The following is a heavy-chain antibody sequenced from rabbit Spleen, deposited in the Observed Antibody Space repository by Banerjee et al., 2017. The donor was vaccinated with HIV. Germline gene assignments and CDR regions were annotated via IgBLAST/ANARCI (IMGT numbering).Heavy chain of an antibody. J-gene: IGHJ4*01. CDR2: VYIIDNSL. D-gene: IGHD8-1*01. Sequence: QSLEESGGDLVKPEGSLTLTCTASGFSFSSAYNMCWVRQAPGKGLEWIACVYIIDNSLYYASWAIGRFTISKTSSTTVTLQMTSLTAADTATYFCARGSGGGSYFALWGPGTLVTVS. CDR1: GFSFSSAYN. V-gene: IGHV1S40*01. CDR3: ARGSGGGSYFAL.